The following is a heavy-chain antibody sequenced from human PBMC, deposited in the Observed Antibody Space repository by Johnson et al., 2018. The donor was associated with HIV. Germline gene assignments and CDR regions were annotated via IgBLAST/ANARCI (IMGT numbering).Heavy chain of an antibody. CDR2: IKQGGSEK. CDR3: AKELAADGVDAFDI. D-gene: IGHD6-13*01. J-gene: IGHJ3*02. V-gene: IGHV3-7*03. Sequence: VQLVESGGGVVQPGRSLRLSCAVSGFTFSSYGMHWVRRAPGKGLEWVANIKQGGSEKYYVDSVKGRFTISRDNSKNTLYLQMNSLRVEDTAVYYCAKELAADGVDAFDIWGQGTMVTVS. CDR1: GFTFSSYG.